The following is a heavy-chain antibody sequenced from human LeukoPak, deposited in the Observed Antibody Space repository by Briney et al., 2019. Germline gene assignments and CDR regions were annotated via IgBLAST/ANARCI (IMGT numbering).Heavy chain of an antibody. CDR3: ARAPTSNRYCSGGSCYGYDYYYYGMDV. V-gene: IGHV1-2*04. D-gene: IGHD2-15*01. Sequence: ASVTVSCKASGYTFTGYYMHWVRQAPGQGLEWMGWINPNSGGTNHAQKFQGWVTMTRDTSVSTAYMELSRLRSDDTAVYYCARAPTSNRYCSGGSCYGYDYYYYGMDVWGQGTAVTVSS. CDR2: INPNSGGT. J-gene: IGHJ6*02. CDR1: GYTFTGYY.